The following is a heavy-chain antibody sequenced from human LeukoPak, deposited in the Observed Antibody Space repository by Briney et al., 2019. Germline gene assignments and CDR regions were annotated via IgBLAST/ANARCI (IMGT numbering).Heavy chain of an antibody. V-gene: IGHV3-23*01. J-gene: IGHJ5*02. CDR1: GFTFSSYA. D-gene: IGHD2-15*01. Sequence: GGSLRLSCAASGFTFSSYAMSWVRQAPGKGLEWVSAISGSGGSTYYADSVKGRFTISRDNSKNTLYLQMNSLRAEDTAVYYCAKDRGGSTGGRQLFDPWGQGTLVTVSS. CDR3: AKDRGGSTGGRQLFDP. CDR2: ISGSGGST.